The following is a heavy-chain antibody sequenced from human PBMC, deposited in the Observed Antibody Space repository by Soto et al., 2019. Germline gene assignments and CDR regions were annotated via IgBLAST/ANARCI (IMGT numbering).Heavy chain of an antibody. CDR1: GFTFSNHA. CDR2: ISSRSTAS. D-gene: IGHD1-26*01. CDR3: AKSGEEQILTNFEN. Sequence: AGGSLRLSCAASGFTFSNHAMTWVRRSPGKGLQWVSSISSRSTASYYADSVKGRFTISRDNVKNTLYLQMNSLTAGDTAVYYCAKSGEEQILTNFENWGQGTLVTVSS. J-gene: IGHJ4*02. V-gene: IGHV3-23*01.